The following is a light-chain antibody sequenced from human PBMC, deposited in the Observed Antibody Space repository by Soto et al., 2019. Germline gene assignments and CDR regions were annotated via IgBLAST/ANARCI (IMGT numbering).Light chain of an antibody. J-gene: IGLJ2*01. Sequence: QSVLTQPASVSGSPGQSINISCTGSSSDVGGYNYVSWYQQHPGKAPKVMIYDVSCRPSGVSNRFSGSKSGNTASLTISGLQAEDEADYYCSSYTSSSTEVFGGGTKVTVL. CDR2: DVS. V-gene: IGLV2-14*03. CDR1: SSDVGGYNY. CDR3: SSYTSSSTEV.